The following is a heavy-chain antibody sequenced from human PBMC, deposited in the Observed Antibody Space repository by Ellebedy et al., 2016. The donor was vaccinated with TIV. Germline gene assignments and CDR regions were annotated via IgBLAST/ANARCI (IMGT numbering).Heavy chain of an antibody. CDR2: IRGSGVST. J-gene: IGHJ1*01. Sequence: GESLKISXAASGFTFSSYAMSWVRQAPGKGLEWVSAIRGSGVSTYYADFVKGRFTISRDNSMNTLYLQMNSLRAEDTAVYYCAKDPGYCSSTSCYRYFQHWGQGTLVTVSS. CDR1: GFTFSSYA. D-gene: IGHD2-2*02. CDR3: AKDPGYCSSTSCYRYFQH. V-gene: IGHV3-23*01.